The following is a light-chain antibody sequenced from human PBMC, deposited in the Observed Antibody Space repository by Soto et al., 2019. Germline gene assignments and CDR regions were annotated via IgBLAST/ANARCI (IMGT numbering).Light chain of an antibody. J-gene: IGKJ5*01. V-gene: IGKV3-11*01. CDR3: QHRYRLLIA. Sequence: IVLDQSPANLSWSPGGKANLYCRASQSISSCLAWYQQKPGKAPRLLIYEASNMATGIPTRFSGSGSGTDFTLTISSLEAEDFAVYYCQHRYRLLIAFGQGTRLEIK. CDR1: QSISSC. CDR2: EAS.